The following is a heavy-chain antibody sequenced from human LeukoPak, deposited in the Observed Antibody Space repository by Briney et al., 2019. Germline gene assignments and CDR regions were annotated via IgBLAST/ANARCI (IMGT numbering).Heavy chain of an antibody. CDR1: GYSISSGYF. CDR3: ARMFRSSWYINWFDP. J-gene: IGHJ5*02. Sequence: SETLSLTCTVSGYSISSGYFWGWIRQPPGKGLGWIGSIYHSGSTSYNPSLKSRLTISVDTSKNQFSLRLNFVTAADTAMYYCARMFRSSWYINWFDPWGQGTLVTVSS. V-gene: IGHV4-38-2*02. CDR2: IYHSGST. D-gene: IGHD6-13*01.